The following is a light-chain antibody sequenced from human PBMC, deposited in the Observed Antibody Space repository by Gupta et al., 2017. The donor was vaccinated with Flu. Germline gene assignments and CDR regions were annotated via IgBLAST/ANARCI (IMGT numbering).Light chain of an antibody. J-gene: IGKJ1*01. CDR1: QSVSSNY. V-gene: IGKV3-20*01. CDR3: QQYGSFPWT. CDR2: GAS. Sequence: IVLKQSPGTLSLSAGERATLSCRASQSVSSNYLAWYQQKPGQAPRLLIYGASSRATGIPDRFSGSGSGTDFSLTISRLEPEDFAVYYCQQYGSFPWTFGQGTKVEIK.